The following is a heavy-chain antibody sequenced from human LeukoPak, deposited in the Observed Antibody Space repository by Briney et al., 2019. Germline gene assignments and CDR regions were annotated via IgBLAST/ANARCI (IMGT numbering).Heavy chain of an antibody. J-gene: IGHJ6*04. D-gene: IGHD2-2*01. CDR1: GYSFTSYW. CDR3: ARRGYCSSTSCYYYGMDV. CDR2: IDPSDSYT. V-gene: IGHV5-10-1*01. Sequence: GESLKISCKGSGYSFTSYWISWVRQMPGKGLEWMGRIDPSDSYTNYSPSFQGHVTISADKSISPAYLQWSSLKASDTAMYYCARRGYCSSTSCYYYGMDVWGKGTTVTVSS.